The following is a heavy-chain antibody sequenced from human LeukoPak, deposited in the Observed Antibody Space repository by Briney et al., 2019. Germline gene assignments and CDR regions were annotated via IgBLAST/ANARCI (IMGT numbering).Heavy chain of an antibody. CDR3: ARGMRIEARGPNAFDI. CDR2: INPSGGST. J-gene: IGHJ3*02. D-gene: IGHD6-6*01. V-gene: IGHV1-46*01. Sequence: GASVKVSCKASGYTFTSYYMHWVRQAPGQGLEWMGIINPSGGSTSYAQKFQGRVTMTRDMSTSTVYMELSSLRSEDTAVYYCARGMRIEARGPNAFDIWGQGTMVTVSS. CDR1: GYTFTSYY.